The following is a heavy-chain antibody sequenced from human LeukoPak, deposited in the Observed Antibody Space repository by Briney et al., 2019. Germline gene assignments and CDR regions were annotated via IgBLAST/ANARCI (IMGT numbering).Heavy chain of an antibody. Sequence: GGSLRLSCAASGFTFSSYAMSWVRQAPGKGLEWVSAITSSDASTYYVDSVKGRFTISRDNSKNTLYLQMNSLRAEDTAVYYCARDRDSGRYSGYDLGPLWGQGTLVTVSS. CDR3: ARDRDSGRYSGYDLGPL. D-gene: IGHD5-12*01. J-gene: IGHJ4*02. CDR2: ITSSDAST. V-gene: IGHV3-23*01. CDR1: GFTFSSYA.